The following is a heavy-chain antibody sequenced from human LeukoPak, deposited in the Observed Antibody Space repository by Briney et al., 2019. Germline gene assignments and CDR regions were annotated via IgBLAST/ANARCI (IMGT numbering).Heavy chain of an antibody. D-gene: IGHD3-22*01. CDR3: AKDPYYDSSGRWYYFDY. V-gene: IGHV1-8*03. J-gene: IGHJ4*02. CDR1: GYTFTSYD. Sequence: ASVKVSCKASGYTFTSYDINWVRQATGQGLEWMGWMNPNSGNTGYAQKFQGRVTITRNTSISTAYMELSSLRAEDTAVYYCAKDPYYDSSGRWYYFDYWGQGTLVTVSS. CDR2: MNPNSGNT.